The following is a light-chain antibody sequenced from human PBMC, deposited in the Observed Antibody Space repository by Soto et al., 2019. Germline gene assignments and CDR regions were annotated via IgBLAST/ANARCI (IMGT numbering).Light chain of an antibody. Sequence: DIVMTQSPDSLAVSLGERATINCKSSQSVLYSSNNKNYLAWYQQKPGQPPKLLIYWASTRESGVPDRFSGSGYGTDFTLTISSLQAEDVAVDYCQQYYSTPLYTFGQGTKLEIK. CDR3: QQYYSTPLYT. V-gene: IGKV4-1*01. CDR1: QSVLYSSNNKNY. J-gene: IGKJ2*01. CDR2: WAS.